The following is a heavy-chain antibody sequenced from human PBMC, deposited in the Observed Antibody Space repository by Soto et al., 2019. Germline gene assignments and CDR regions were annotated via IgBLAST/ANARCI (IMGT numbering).Heavy chain of an antibody. CDR1: GFTFSSYG. J-gene: IGHJ1*01. CDR3: ARDQGAYAEYFQH. V-gene: IGHV3-33*01. Sequence: QVQLVECGGGVDQPGRSLRLSCAASGFTFSSYGMHWVRQAPGKGLEWVALIWYDGSNKYYADSVKGRFTISRDNSKNTLYLQMNSLRAEDTAVYYCARDQGAYAEYFQHWGQGTLVTVSP. CDR2: IWYDGSNK. D-gene: IGHD1-26*01.